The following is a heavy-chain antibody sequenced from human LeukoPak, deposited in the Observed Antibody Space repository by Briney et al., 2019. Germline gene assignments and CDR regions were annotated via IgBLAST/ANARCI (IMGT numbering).Heavy chain of an antibody. D-gene: IGHD3-22*01. CDR1: GFTFYDYA. Sequence: SLRLSCAASGFTFYDYAMHWVRQAPGKGLEWISGISWNSGSIVYADSVKGRFTISRDNSKNTLYLQMNSLRAEDTAVYYCARDVYDSSGYLFPDYWGQGTLVTVSS. CDR3: ARDVYDSSGYLFPDY. V-gene: IGHV3-9*01. CDR2: ISWNSGSI. J-gene: IGHJ4*02.